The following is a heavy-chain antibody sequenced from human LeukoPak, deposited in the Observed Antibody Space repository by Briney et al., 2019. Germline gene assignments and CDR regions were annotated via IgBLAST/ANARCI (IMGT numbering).Heavy chain of an antibody. J-gene: IGHJ3*02. D-gene: IGHD4-23*01. Sequence: GGSLRLSRAASGFTFSSYEMNWVRQAPGKGLEWVSYISSSGSTIYYADSVKGRFTISRDNAKNSLYLQMNSLRAEDTAVYYCARETMVVNDAFDIWGQGTMVTVSS. CDR2: ISSSGSTI. CDR3: ARETMVVNDAFDI. V-gene: IGHV3-48*03. CDR1: GFTFSSYE.